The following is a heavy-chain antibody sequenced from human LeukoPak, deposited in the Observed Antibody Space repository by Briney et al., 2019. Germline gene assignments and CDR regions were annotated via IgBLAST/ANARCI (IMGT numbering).Heavy chain of an antibody. D-gene: IGHD3-22*01. V-gene: IGHV4-59*01. CDR1: GGSISSYY. Sequence: PSETLSLTCTVSGGSISSYYWSWIRQPPGKGLEWIGYIYYSGSTNYNPSLKSGVTISVDTSKNQFSLKLSSVTAADTAVYYCARARSSGYYYGSWGQGTLVTVSS. CDR3: ARARSSGYYYGS. J-gene: IGHJ5*02. CDR2: IYYSGST.